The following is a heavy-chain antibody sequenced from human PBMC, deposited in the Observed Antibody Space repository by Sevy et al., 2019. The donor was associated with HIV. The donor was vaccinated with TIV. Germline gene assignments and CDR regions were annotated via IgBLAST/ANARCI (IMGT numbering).Heavy chain of an antibody. CDR3: ARFKYYGSVNLYYFDY. CDR1: GGTLIDYA. V-gene: IGHV1-69*10. CDR2: ISPIPGST. J-gene: IGHJ4*02. D-gene: IGHD3-10*01. Sequence: ASVKVSCKASGGTLIDYAISWVRQAPGQGLEWMGGISPIPGSTKYAKKFQGRVSITADRSTSTAYMELRRLQSEDSAVYYCARFKYYGSVNLYYFDYWGQGTLVTVSS.